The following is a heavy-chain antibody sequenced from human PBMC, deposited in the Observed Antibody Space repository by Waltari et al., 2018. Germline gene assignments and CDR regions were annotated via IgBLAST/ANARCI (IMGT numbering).Heavy chain of an antibody. D-gene: IGHD3-22*01. V-gene: IGHV4-38-2*02. CDR3: ARHRLDRGDSFDF. J-gene: IGHJ4*02. Sequence: QVQLQESGPRLVKPSETLSLTCTVSEYSVSTGFHWGWVRQSPGKGLEWIGSIYHLGNTRYNPPLSSRVAVSMDMSKNQFSLRLTSVTAADTAVYYCARHRLDRGDSFDFWGQGALVTVSS. CDR1: EYSVSTGFH. CDR2: IYHLGNT.